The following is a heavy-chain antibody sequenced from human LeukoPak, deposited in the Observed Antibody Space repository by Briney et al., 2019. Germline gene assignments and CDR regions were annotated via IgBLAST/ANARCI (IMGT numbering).Heavy chain of an antibody. V-gene: IGHV3-7*01. CDR2: INQDGSEE. J-gene: IGHJ4*02. Sequence: GGSLRLSCAASRFIFSTYWMTWVRQAPGKGLEWVANINQDGSEEYYVDSVKGRFTISRDNAKNSLYLQMNSLRAEDTAVYYCARDRRTKGLHFDYWGQGTLVTVSS. CDR3: ARDRRTKGLHFDY. CDR1: RFIFSTYW. D-gene: IGHD5-12*01.